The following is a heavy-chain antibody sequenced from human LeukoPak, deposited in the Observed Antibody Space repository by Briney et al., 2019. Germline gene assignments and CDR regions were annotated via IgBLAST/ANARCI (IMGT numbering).Heavy chain of an antibody. Sequence: SETLSLTCAVSGYSISSGYYWGWIRQPPGKGLEWSGSIYHSGSTYYNPSLKSRVTISVDTSKNQFSLKLSSVTAADTAVYYCARELPDYDFWSGYPHYYYYMDVWGKGSTVTVSS. CDR3: ARELPDYDFWSGYPHYYYYMDV. J-gene: IGHJ6*03. V-gene: IGHV4-38-2*01. CDR1: GYSISSGYY. D-gene: IGHD3-3*01. CDR2: IYHSGST.